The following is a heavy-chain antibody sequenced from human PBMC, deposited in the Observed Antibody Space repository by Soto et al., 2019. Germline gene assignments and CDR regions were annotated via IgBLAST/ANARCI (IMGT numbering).Heavy chain of an antibody. CDR3: ARASYDFWSGYGEGYFDY. V-gene: IGHV1-18*01. J-gene: IGHJ4*02. CDR1: GYTFTSYG. Sequence: QVQLVQSGAEVKKPGASVKVSCKASGYTFTSYGISWVRQAPGQGPEWMGWISAYNGNTNYAQKLQGRVTMTTDTSTSTAYMELRSLRSDDTAVYYCARASYDFWSGYGEGYFDYWGQGTLVTVSS. D-gene: IGHD3-3*01. CDR2: ISAYNGNT.